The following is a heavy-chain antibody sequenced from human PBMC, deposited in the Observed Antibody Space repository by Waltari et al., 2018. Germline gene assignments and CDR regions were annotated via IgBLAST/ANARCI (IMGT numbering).Heavy chain of an antibody. CDR2: IIPIFGTA. CDR3: ASPRGYCSSTSCYRTFDI. D-gene: IGHD2-2*01. V-gene: IGHV1-69*12. Sequence: QVQLVQSGAEVKKPGSSVKVSCKASGGTFSSYAISWVRQAPGQGLEWMGGIIPIFGTANYAQKFQGRVTITADESTSTAYMELSSLRSEDTAVYYCASPRGYCSSTSCYRTFDIWGQGTMVTVSS. J-gene: IGHJ3*02. CDR1: GGTFSSYA.